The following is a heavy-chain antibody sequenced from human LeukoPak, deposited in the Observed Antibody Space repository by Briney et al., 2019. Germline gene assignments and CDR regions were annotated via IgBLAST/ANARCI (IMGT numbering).Heavy chain of an antibody. J-gene: IGHJ4*02. CDR2: ISGSGTDI. CDR1: GFTFSDPY. Sequence: GGSLRLSCEASGFTFSDPYMSWLRQAPGKGLECLSYISGSGTDINYADSVRGRFTISRDNDKNLLYLQMNDLRVEDTAVYYCARTARHLDYWGQGTLVTVSS. V-gene: IGHV3-11*04. CDR3: ARTARHLDY. D-gene: IGHD5-18*01.